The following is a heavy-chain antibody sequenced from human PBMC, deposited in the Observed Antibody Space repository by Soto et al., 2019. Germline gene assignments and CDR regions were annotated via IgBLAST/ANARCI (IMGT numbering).Heavy chain of an antibody. CDR3: ARHSSLGSGYYP. D-gene: IGHD3-22*01. CDR2: IFYTGST. V-gene: IGHV4-39*01. CDR1: GASISSNSYY. J-gene: IGHJ3*01. Sequence: SETLSLTCTVSGASISSNSYYWGWIRQTPGKGLEWIGSIFYTGSTYYNPPLRSRDPSLKSRVTISVDTSKNQFSLKMNSVTAADTAVYYCARHSSLGSGYYPWGQGTMVTVSS.